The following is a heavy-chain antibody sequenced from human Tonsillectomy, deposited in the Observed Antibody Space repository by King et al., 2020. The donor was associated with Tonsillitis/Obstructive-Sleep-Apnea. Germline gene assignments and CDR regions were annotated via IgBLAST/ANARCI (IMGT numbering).Heavy chain of an antibody. CDR3: ARGYFHFDY. Sequence: QLVQSGAEVKKPGASVKVSCQASGYTFTRNYMHWVRQAPGQGLEWMGIINPIVGSSSYAQKFQGRVTLTRDTSTSTVYMELSSLRSEDTAVYYCARGYFHFDYWGQGTLVTVSS. D-gene: IGHD3-9*01. CDR1: GYTFTRNY. CDR2: INPIVGSS. J-gene: IGHJ4*02. V-gene: IGHV1-46*01.